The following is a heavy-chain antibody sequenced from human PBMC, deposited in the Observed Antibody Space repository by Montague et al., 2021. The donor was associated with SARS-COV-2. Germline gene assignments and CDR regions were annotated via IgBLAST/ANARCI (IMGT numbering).Heavy chain of an antibody. Sequence: SETLSLTCSVSGSSVRSYYWSWIWQPPGKGLEWIGYIYDSGSTNYNPSLKSRVTISVDTSKNQFSLKLSSVTAADTAVYYCARENTVTTFGGPYYIDSWGQGTLVTVSA. CDR1: GSSVRSYY. J-gene: IGHJ4*02. V-gene: IGHV4-59*02. D-gene: IGHD4-17*01. CDR2: IYDSGST. CDR3: ARENTVTTFGGPYYIDS.